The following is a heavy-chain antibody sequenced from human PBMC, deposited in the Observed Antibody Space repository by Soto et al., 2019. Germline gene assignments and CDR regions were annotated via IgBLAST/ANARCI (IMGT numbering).Heavy chain of an antibody. CDR2: ISYDGSNK. CDR1: GFTFSSYG. D-gene: IGHD6-19*01. CDR3: ARDMGSVAVAGYYYYYGVDV. J-gene: IGHJ6*02. Sequence: GGSLRLSCAASGFTFSSYGMHWVRQAPGKGLEWVALISYDGSNKYYADSVKGRFTISRDNSKNTLYLQMNSLRAEDTAVYYCARDMGSVAVAGYYYYYGVDVWGQGTTVTVSS. V-gene: IGHV3-30*03.